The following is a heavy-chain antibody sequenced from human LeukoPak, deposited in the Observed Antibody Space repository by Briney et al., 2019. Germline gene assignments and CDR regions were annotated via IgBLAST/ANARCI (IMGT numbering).Heavy chain of an antibody. CDR1: GLTFSSYS. V-gene: IGHV3-21*01. CDR3: ARGRGYCSSTSCYHFDY. J-gene: IGHJ4*02. Sequence: PGGSLRLSCAASGLTFSSYSMNWVRQAPGKGLEWVSSISSSSSYIYYADSVKGRFTISRDNAKNSLYLQMNSLRAEDTAVYYCARGRGYCSSTSCYHFDYWGQGTLVTVSS. CDR2: ISSSSSYI. D-gene: IGHD2-2*01.